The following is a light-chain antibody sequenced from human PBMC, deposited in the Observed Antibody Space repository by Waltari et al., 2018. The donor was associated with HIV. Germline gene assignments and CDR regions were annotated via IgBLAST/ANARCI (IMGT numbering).Light chain of an antibody. CDR1: SSDVGSYNF. V-gene: IGLV2-23*01. CDR3: CSYAGSSTYVV. CDR2: EGD. Sequence: QSALTQPASQPGQSITISCTGTSSDVGSYNFVSWYQQHPGNAPKLIIYEGDKRPSGVSYRFSGSKSGSTASLTISGLQAEDEADYYCCSYAGSSTYVVFGGGTQLTVL. J-gene: IGLJ2*01.